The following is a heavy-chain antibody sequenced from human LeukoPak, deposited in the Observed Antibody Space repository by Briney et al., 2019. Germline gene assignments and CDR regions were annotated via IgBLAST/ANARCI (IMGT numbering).Heavy chain of an antibody. CDR1: GYTFTGYH. CDR2: INPNSGDT. CDR3: ARSKIYYYYGMDV. Sequence: ASVKVSCKASGYTFTGYHMHWVRQAPGQGLEWMGRINPNSGDTNYAQKFQGRVTMTRDTSISTAYMELSSLRSEDTAVYYCARSKIYYYYGMDVWGQGTTVTVSS. J-gene: IGHJ6*02. V-gene: IGHV1-2*06.